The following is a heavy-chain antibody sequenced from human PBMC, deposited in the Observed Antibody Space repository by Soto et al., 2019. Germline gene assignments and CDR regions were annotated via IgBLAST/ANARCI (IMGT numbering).Heavy chain of an antibody. CDR3: ARDDGEMATTFDY. D-gene: IGHD5-12*01. V-gene: IGHV4-61*01. CDR1: GGSVSSGSYF. Sequence: SETLSLTCTVSGGSVSSGSYFWTWIRQPPGKGLEWIGNIYYTGSTEYNPSLKSRVTISVDTPKNQFSLKLSSVTAADTAVYYCARDDGEMATTFDYWGQGTLVTVSS. J-gene: IGHJ4*02. CDR2: IYYTGST.